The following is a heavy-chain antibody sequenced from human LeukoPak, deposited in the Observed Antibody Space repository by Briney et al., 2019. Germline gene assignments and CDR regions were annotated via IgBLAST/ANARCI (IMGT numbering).Heavy chain of an antibody. D-gene: IGHD2-2*01. CDR1: GGSISSHY. CDR2: IYYSGTT. J-gene: IGHJ4*02. V-gene: IGHV4-59*11. Sequence: SETLSLTCTVSGGSISSHYWSWFRQPPGKGLEWIGYIYYSGTTNYNPSLKSRVTISVDTSKKQFSLKLSSVTAADTAVYYCARDGSTAIFDYWGQGTLVTVSS. CDR3: ARDGSTAIFDY.